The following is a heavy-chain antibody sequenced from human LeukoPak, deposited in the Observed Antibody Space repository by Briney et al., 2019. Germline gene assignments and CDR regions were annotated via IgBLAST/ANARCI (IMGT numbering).Heavy chain of an antibody. CDR3: ARGPSLWFGEFAP. CDR1: GGSFSGYY. J-gene: IGHJ5*02. CDR2: INHSGRT. D-gene: IGHD3-10*01. Sequence: SETLSLTCAVHGGSFSGYYWSWIRQPPGKGLEWIGEINHSGRTNYNPSLKSRVTISVDTSKNQFSLKLSSVTAADTAVYYCARGPSLWFGEFAPWGQEPWSPSPQ. V-gene: IGHV4-34*01.